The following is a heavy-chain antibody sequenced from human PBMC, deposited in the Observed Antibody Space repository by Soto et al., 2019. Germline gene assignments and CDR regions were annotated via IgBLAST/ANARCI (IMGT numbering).Heavy chain of an antibody. CDR2: ISYDGSNK. D-gene: IGHD3-3*01. Sequence: QVPLVESGGGVVQPGRSLRLSCAASGFTFSSYAMHWVRQAPGKGLEWVAVISYDGSNKYYADSVKGRFTISRDNSKNTLYLQMNSLRAEDTAVYYCAREEYYDFWAFWGQGTLVTVSS. CDR1: GFTFSSYA. J-gene: IGHJ4*02. CDR3: AREEYYDFWAF. V-gene: IGHV3-30-3*01.